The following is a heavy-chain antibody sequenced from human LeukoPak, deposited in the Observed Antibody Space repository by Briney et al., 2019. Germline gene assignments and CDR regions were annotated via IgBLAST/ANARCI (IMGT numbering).Heavy chain of an antibody. CDR3: AIGGHCSSTSCYEGAYNDAFDI. J-gene: IGHJ3*02. CDR2: SYYSGST. D-gene: IGHD2-2*01. V-gene: IGHV4-39*01. CDR1: GGSISSSSYY. Sequence: PSETLSLTCTVSGGSISSSSYYWGWIRQPPGKGLEWIGSSYYSGSTYYNPSLKSRVTISVDTSKNQFSLKLSSVTAADTAVYYCAIGGHCSSTSCYEGAYNDAFDIWGQGTMVTVSS.